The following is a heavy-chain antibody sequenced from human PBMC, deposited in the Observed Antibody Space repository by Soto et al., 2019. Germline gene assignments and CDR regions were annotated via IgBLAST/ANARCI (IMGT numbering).Heavy chain of an antibody. V-gene: IGHV4-59*01. D-gene: IGHD5-12*01. CDR3: ASLYSGYAYYYFDY. CDR1: GGSISSYS. J-gene: IGHJ4*02. CDR2: IYYSGST. Sequence: QVQLQGSGPGLVKPSETLSLTCTVSGGSISSYSWSWIRQPPGKGLEWIGYIYYSGSTNYNPSLKSRVTISGNTSKNHFSRKLSSVTAADTAVYYCASLYSGYAYYYFDYWGQGTLVTVSS.